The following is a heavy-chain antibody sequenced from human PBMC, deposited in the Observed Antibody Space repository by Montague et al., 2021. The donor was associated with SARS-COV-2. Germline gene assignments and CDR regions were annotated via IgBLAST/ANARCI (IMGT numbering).Heavy chain of an antibody. CDR3: ARERWAVGVSFDS. CDR1: GDNVSSNRAT. D-gene: IGHD6-19*01. CDR2: TYYRSRWSN. Sequence: CAISGDNVSSNRATWHWIRQSPSRGLEWLGRTYYRSRWSNDYAVSVRSRIIINPDTSTNQFSLQLSSVTPEDTAVYFCARERWAVGVSFDSWGQGTLVTVSS. J-gene: IGHJ4*02. V-gene: IGHV6-1*01.